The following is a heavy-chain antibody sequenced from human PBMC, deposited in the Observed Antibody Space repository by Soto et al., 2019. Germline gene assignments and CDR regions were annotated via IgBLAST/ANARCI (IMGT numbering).Heavy chain of an antibody. CDR1: GGSISDNW. Sequence: QVQLQESGPGLVKPSGTLSLTCAVSGGSISDNWWSWVRQPPGKGLEWIGEIYHTGTTHYNPSLWSRVTISIDKSKNQFSLKLSSVTAADTAVDYCAMQIAVPRTRGFDFWGQGTLVTVSS. CDR3: AMQIAVPRTRGFDF. D-gene: IGHD6-19*01. V-gene: IGHV4-4*02. CDR2: IYHTGTT. J-gene: IGHJ4*02.